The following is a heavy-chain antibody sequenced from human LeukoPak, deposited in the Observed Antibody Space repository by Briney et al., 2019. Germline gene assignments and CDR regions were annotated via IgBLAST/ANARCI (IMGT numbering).Heavy chain of an antibody. CDR2: IYTSGIT. J-gene: IGHJ4*02. V-gene: IGHV3-66*01. CDR3: AREDAGGTYSFDY. CDR1: GFTVSSNF. Sequence: GGSLRLSCAVSGFTVSSNFMSWVRQAPGKGPEWVSVIYTSGITYYADSVRGRFSISRDNSKNTMYLQMDSLTVEDTAVYYCAREDAGGTYSFDYWGQGILVTVSS. D-gene: IGHD1-26*01.